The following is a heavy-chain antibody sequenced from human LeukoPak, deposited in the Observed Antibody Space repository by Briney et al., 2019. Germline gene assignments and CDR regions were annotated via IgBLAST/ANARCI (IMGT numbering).Heavy chain of an antibody. Sequence: GGSLRLSXAASGFTVSSNYMSWVRQAPGKGLEWVSVIYSGGSTYYADSVKGRFTISRDNSKNTLYLQMNSLRAEDTAVYYCARDCTNGVCTYFDYWGQGTLVTVSS. V-gene: IGHV3-53*01. CDR1: GFTVSSNY. D-gene: IGHD2-8*01. CDR3: ARDCTNGVCTYFDY. CDR2: IYSGGST. J-gene: IGHJ4*02.